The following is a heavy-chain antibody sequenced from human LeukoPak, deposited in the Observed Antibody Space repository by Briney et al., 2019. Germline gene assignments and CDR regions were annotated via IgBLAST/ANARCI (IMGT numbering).Heavy chain of an antibody. V-gene: IGHV4-4*07. CDR1: GGSISSYY. CDR3: ARGIADPYSFDS. CDR2: IYSTGST. D-gene: IGHD6-13*01. J-gene: IGHJ4*02. Sequence: PSETLSLTCTVSGGSISSYYWNWIRQPAGKGLEWIGRIYSTGSTNYSPSLKSRVTMSVDKSKNQFSLNLSSVTAADTAVYYCARGIADPYSFDSWGQGILVTVSS.